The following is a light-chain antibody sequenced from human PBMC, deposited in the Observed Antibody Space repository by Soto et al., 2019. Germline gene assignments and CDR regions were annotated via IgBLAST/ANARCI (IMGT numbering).Light chain of an antibody. CDR2: DAS. CDR1: HSISSW. Sequence: DIQMTQSPSTLSASVGDRVTITCRASHSISSWLAWYQQKPGKAPKLLIYDASSLESGVPSRFSGSGSRTEFTLTISSLQPDDFATYYCQQYHSYLTFGGGTKVEI. V-gene: IGKV1-5*01. J-gene: IGKJ4*01. CDR3: QQYHSYLT.